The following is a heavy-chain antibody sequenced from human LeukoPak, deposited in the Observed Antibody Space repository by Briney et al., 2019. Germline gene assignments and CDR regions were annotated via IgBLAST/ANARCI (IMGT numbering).Heavy chain of an antibody. CDR2: IYYSGST. V-gene: IGHV4-59*08. J-gene: IGHJ4*02. Sequence: LESLSLTCTVSGGYISSYYWSWIRQPPGKGLEWIGYIYYSGSTNYNPSLKSRVTISVDTSKNQFSLKLSSVTAADTAVYYCARRVVGAILDYWGQGTLVTVTS. CDR1: GGYISSYY. CDR3: ARRVVGAILDY. D-gene: IGHD1-26*01.